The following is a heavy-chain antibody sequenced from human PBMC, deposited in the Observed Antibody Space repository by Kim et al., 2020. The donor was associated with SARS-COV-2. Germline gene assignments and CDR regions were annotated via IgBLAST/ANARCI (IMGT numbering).Heavy chain of an antibody. D-gene: IGHD4-17*01. Sequence: GESLKISCKGSGYSFTSYWIGWVPQMPGKGLEWMGIIYPGDSDTRYSPSFQGQVTISADKSISTAYLQWSSLKASDTAMYYCARRGRGLRWPKTYYYYYGMDVWGQGTTVTVSS. CDR1: GYSFTSYW. CDR3: ARRGRGLRWPKTYYYYYGMDV. V-gene: IGHV5-51*01. CDR2: IYPGDSDT. J-gene: IGHJ6*02.